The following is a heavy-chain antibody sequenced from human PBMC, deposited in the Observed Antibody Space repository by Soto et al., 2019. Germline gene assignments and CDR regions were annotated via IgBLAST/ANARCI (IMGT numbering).Heavy chain of an antibody. CDR1: GFTFTSYA. V-gene: IGHV3-30*14. Sequence: QVQLVESGGGVVQPGRSLRLSCAASGFTFTSYAMHWVRQAPGKGLEWVADISNDGSNYYYADSVRGRFTISRDNTKNTLFLQMSSLRGEESGVYYCARGTTMAIFNYAMDVWGQGTTVTVSS. D-gene: IGHD3-3*01. CDR2: ISNDGSNY. CDR3: ARGTTMAIFNYAMDV. J-gene: IGHJ6*02.